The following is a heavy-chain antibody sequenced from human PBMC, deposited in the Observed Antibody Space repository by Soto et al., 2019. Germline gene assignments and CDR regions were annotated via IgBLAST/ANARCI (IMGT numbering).Heavy chain of an antibody. Sequence: SETLSLTCAVYGGSFSGYYWSWIRQPPGKGLEWIGEINHSGSTNYNPSLKSRVTISVDTSKNQLSLKLSSVTAADTAVYYCARALSRDSSGYYHLFDYWGQGTLVTVSS. J-gene: IGHJ4*02. CDR3: ARALSRDSSGYYHLFDY. D-gene: IGHD3-22*01. V-gene: IGHV4-34*01. CDR1: GGSFSGYY. CDR2: INHSGST.